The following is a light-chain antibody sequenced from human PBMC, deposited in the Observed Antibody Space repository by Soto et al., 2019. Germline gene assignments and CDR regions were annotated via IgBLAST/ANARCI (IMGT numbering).Light chain of an antibody. J-gene: IGKJ2*01. CDR2: GAS. V-gene: IGKV3-20*01. Sequence: EIVLTQSPGTLSLSPGERATLSCRASQSVSSSYFAWYQQKPGQAPRLLIYGASGRATGIPDRFSGSGSGTDFTLTSSRLEPEDFAVYYCQQYGSSPMYTFGQGTKLEI. CDR3: QQYGSSPMYT. CDR1: QSVSSSY.